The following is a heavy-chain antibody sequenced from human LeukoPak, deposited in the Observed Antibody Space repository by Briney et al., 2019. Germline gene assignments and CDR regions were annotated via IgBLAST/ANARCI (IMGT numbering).Heavy chain of an antibody. CDR3: ARDPSGTAFDI. V-gene: IGHV4-59*01. D-gene: IGHD1-26*01. CDR1: GGSFSGYY. J-gene: IGHJ3*02. Sequence: SETLSLTCAVYGGSFSGYYWSWIRQPPGKGLEWIGYIYYSGSTNYNPSLKSRVTISVDTSKNQFSLKLSSVTAADTAVYYCARDPSGTAFDIWGQGTMVTVSS. CDR2: IYYSGST.